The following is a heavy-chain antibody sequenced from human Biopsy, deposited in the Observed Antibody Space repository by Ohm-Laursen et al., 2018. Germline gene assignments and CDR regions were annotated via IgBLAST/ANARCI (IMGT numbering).Heavy chain of an antibody. CDR1: GVYISDYY. J-gene: IGHJ4*02. CDR2: IYYSGST. CDR3: ASRGLVMASDYYFDD. Sequence: SQTLSLTCNVSGVYISDYYWSWIRQPPGRGLEWVGSIYYSGSTNYNPSLKSRVTISADTSKSQLSLHLTSVTAADTAVYYCASRGLVMASDYYFDDWGQGTLVTVSS. V-gene: IGHV4-59*08. D-gene: IGHD3/OR15-3a*01.